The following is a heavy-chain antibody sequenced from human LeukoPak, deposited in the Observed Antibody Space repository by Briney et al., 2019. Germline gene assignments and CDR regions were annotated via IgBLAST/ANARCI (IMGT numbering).Heavy chain of an antibody. Sequence: GASVTVSCKASGYTFTGYYMHWVRQAPGQGLEGMGWINPNSGGTNYAQKFQGWVTMTRDTSISTAYMELSRLRSDDTAVYYCARGRSDILTGYPGDFDYWGQGTLVTVSS. CDR2: INPNSGGT. CDR1: GYTFTGYY. D-gene: IGHD3-9*01. V-gene: IGHV1-2*04. J-gene: IGHJ4*02. CDR3: ARGRSDILTGYPGDFDY.